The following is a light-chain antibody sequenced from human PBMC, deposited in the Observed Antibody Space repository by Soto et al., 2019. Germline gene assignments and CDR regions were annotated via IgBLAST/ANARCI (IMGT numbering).Light chain of an antibody. J-gene: IGKJ1*01. Sequence: ERVMTQSPVTLSVSPGERATLSCRASHDIRSDLAWYQQKPGHAPRLLMYGASIRATGIPARFSGSGSGTDFTLTISSLQSEDLAVYYCQQYINWTFGQGTKLEIK. CDR1: HDIRSD. CDR3: QQYINWT. CDR2: GAS. V-gene: IGKV3-15*01.